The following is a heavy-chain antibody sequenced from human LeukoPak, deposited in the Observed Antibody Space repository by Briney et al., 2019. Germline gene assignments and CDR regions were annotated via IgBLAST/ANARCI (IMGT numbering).Heavy chain of an antibody. CDR1: GGSISSGDYY. CDR3: VRDVVVATVRGRWFDP. V-gene: IGHV4-30-4*01. Sequence: DPSQTLSLTCTVSGGSISSGDYYWSWIRQPPGKGLEWIGYIYYSGNTNYNPSPRSRVTISIDTSVNQFSLKVNSVTAADTAVYYCVRDVVVATVRGRWFDPWGQGTLVTVSS. CDR2: IYYSGNT. D-gene: IGHD2-2*01. J-gene: IGHJ5*02.